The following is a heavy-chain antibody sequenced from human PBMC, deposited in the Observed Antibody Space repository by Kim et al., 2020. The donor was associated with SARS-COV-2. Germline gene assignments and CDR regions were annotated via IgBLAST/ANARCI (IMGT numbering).Heavy chain of an antibody. V-gene: IGHV1-69*13. D-gene: IGHD3-10*01. CDR2: IIPIFGTA. CDR1: GGTFSSYA. CDR3: ARVDFPTYYYGSGSYYP. J-gene: IGHJ5*02. Sequence: SVKVSCKASGGTFSSYAISWVRQAPGQGLEWMGGIIPIFGTANYAQKFQGRVTITADESTSTAYMELSSLRSEDTAVYYCARVDFPTYYYGSGSYYPWGQGTLVTVSS.